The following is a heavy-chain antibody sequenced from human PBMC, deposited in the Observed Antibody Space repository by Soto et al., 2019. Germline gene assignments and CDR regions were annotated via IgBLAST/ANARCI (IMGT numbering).Heavy chain of an antibody. D-gene: IGHD3-3*01. J-gene: IGHJ6*02. CDR1: GGTFSSYA. CDR3: ARGYYGFGSGRTAPEYFSRGGMDV. V-gene: IGHV1-69*12. CDR2: IIPIVGTA. Sequence: QVQLVQSGAEVKKPGSSVKVSCKASGGTFSSYAISWVRQAPGQGLEWMGGIIPIVGTANYAQKFQGSVTITADESTSTAYMGLSSMRSEDTAGYYCARGYYGFGSGRTAPEYFSRGGMDVWGQGATVTVSS.